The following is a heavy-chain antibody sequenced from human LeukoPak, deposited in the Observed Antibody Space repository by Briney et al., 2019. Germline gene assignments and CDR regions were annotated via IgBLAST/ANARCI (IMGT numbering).Heavy chain of an antibody. CDR2: IYPGDSDT. V-gene: IGHV5-51*01. J-gene: IGHJ5*02. Sequence: GESLKISCKGSGYSFTSYWIGWVRQMPGKGLEWMGIIYPGDSDTRYSPSFQGQVTISADKSISTAYLQWSSLKASDTAMYYCARCTMVRGALYGWFDPWGQGTLVTVSS. D-gene: IGHD3-10*01. CDR1: GYSFTSYW. CDR3: ARCTMVRGALYGWFDP.